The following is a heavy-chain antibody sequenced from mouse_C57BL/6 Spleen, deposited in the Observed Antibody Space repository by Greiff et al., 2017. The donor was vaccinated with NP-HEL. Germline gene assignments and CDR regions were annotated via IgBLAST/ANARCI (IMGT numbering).Heavy chain of an antibody. V-gene: IGHV2-2*01. CDR2: IWSGGST. CDR3: ARNLALQYYYAMDY. J-gene: IGHJ4*01. CDR1: GFSLTSYG. D-gene: IGHD1-1*01. Sequence: QVQLKESGPGLVQPSQSLSITCTVSGFSLTSYGVHWVRQSPGKGLEWLGVIWSGGSTDYNAAFISRLSISKDNSKSQVFFKMNSLQADDTAIYYCARNLALQYYYAMDYWGQGTSVTVSS.